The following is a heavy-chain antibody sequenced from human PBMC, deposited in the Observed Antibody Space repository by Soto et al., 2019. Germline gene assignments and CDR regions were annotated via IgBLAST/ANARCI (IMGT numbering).Heavy chain of an antibody. V-gene: IGHV1-24*01. J-gene: IGHJ4*02. CDR1: GYTLTELS. D-gene: IGHD2-21*02. CDR3: ATDLLMGVTTKADY. CDR2: FDPEDGET. Sequence: ASEKVSCKVSGYTLTELSMHWVRQAPGKGLEWMGGFDPEDGETIYAQKFQGRVTMTEDTSTDTAYMELSSLRSEDTAAYYCATDLLMGVTTKADYWGQGTLVTVSS.